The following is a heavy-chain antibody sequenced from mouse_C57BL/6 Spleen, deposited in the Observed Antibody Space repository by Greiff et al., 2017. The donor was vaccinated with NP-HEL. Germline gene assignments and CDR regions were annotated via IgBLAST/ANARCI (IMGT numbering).Heavy chain of an antibody. CDR2: ISSGGSYT. D-gene: IGHD1-1*01. J-gene: IGHJ2*01. Sequence: VQLKESGGDLVKPGGSLKLSCAASGFTFSSYGMSWVRQTPDKRLEWVATISSGGSYTYYPDSVKGRFTISRDNAKNTLYLQMSSLKSEDTAMYYCARQGYYYGSSYVYFDYWGQGTTLTVSS. CDR1: GFTFSSYG. V-gene: IGHV5-6*01. CDR3: ARQGYYYGSSYVYFDY.